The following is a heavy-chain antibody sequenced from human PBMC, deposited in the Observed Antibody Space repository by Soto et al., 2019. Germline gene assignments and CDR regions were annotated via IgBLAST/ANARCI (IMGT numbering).Heavy chain of an antibody. D-gene: IGHD2-2*01. CDR2: ISAYNANT. Sequence: ASVKVSCKASGYTFITYGISWVRQTPGQGLEWMGWISAYNANTNYAQRLQGRVTMTTDTSTSTAYMELRSLRSDDTAVYYCARKLNCTSTSCSDYFDYWGQGILVTVYS. J-gene: IGHJ4*02. V-gene: IGHV1-18*04. CDR3: ARKLNCTSTSCSDYFDY. CDR1: GYTFITYG.